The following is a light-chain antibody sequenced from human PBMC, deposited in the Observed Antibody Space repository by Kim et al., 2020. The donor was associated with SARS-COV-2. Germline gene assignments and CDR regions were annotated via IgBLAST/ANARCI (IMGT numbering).Light chain of an antibody. CDR1: SGSMASNY. CDR2: EDN. CDR3: QSYDSSNVV. J-gene: IGLJ2*01. V-gene: IGLV6-57*02. Sequence: LTQPHSVSESPGKTVTISCTGSSGSMASNYVQWYQQRPGSAPTTVIYEDNQRPSGVPDRFSDSIDSSSNSASLTISGRKTEDEADFYCQSYDSSNVVFGGGTQLAVL.